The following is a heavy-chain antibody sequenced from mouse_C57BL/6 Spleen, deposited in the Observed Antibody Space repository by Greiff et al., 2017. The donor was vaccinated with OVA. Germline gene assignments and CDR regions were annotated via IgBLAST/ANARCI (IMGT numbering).Heavy chain of an antibody. CDR1: GYTFTSYW. D-gene: IGHD2-4*01. Sequence: QVQLQQPGAELVKPGASVKLSCKASGYTFTSYWMHWVKQRPGRGLEWIGRIDPNSGGTKYNEKFKSKATLTVDKPSSTAYMQLSSLTSEDSAVYYCARARDGDYDRAWFAYWGQGTLVTVSA. CDR2: IDPNSGGT. V-gene: IGHV1-72*01. CDR3: ARARDGDYDRAWFAY. J-gene: IGHJ3*01.